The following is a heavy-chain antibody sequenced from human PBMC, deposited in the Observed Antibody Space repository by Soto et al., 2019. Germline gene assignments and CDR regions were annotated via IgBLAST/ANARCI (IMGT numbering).Heavy chain of an antibody. D-gene: IGHD4-17*01. CDR2: INAGNGNT. J-gene: IGHJ6*03. V-gene: IGHV1-3*01. Sequence: QVQLVQSGAEVQNPGASVKVSCKASGYTFTSYAMHWVRQATGQRLEWMGWINAGNGNTKYSQKFQGRVTITRDTSARRAYMELSSLRSEDTAVYYCARDGVTTDYYYYMDVWGKGTTVTVSS. CDR3: ARDGVTTDYYYYMDV. CDR1: GYTFTSYA.